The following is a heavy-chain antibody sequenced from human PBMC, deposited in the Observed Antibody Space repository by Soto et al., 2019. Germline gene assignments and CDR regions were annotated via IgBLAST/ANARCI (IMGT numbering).Heavy chain of an antibody. CDR1: GGSINSGGHY. CDR2: IYESGST. D-gene: IGHD2-2*01. CDR3: ARLHCSRASCYDAFDI. V-gene: IGHV4-31*03. Sequence: QVQLQESGPGLVKPSQTLSLTCSVSGGSINSGGHYWSWIRQLPGKGLEWIAHIYESGSTYYNPALKSRGTITVAPSKNQFSLTLNSMTVADTALYFCARLHCSRASCYDAFDIWGHGSMVSVSS. J-gene: IGHJ3*02.